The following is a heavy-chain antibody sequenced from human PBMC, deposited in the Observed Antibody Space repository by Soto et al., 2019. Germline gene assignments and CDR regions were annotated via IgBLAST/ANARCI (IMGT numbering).Heavy chain of an antibody. CDR1: AFTFSSYA. D-gene: IGHD3-16*01. J-gene: IGHJ3*02. Sequence: EVQLLESGGGLEQPGGSLRLSCAASAFTFSSYAMSWVRQAPGKGLEWVSAISGTGGNTYYADSVKGRFTISRDNSRNTLHLQLNSLRAEDTAVYYCAKDLWGIPGGGAFDIWGQGTTVTVSS. CDR2: ISGTGGNT. V-gene: IGHV3-23*01. CDR3: AKDLWGIPGGGAFDI.